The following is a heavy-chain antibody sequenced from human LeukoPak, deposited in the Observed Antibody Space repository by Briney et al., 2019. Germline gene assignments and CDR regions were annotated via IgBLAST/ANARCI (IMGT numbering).Heavy chain of an antibody. CDR2: IWYDGSNK. D-gene: IGHD1-1*01. J-gene: IGHJ4*02. CDR1: GFTFSSYA. V-gene: IGHV3-33*08. Sequence: PGGSLRLSCAASGFTFSSYAMSWVRQAPGKGLEWVAVIWYDGSNKYYADSVKGRFTISRDNSKNTLYLQMNSLRAEDTAVYYCARVGDWYDSYYFDYWGQGTLVTVSS. CDR3: ARVGDWYDSYYFDY.